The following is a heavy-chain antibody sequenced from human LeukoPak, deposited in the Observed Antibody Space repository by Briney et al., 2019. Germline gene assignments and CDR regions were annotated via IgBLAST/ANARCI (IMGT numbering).Heavy chain of an antibody. V-gene: IGHV4-59*12. J-gene: IGHJ3*02. CDR3: ARGKGRRFVVVVAATYAFDI. D-gene: IGHD2-15*01. Sequence: SETLSLTCTVSGAPFSNYYWSWIRQPPGKGLEWIGYIIYSGSTKYNPSLKSRVTISVDTSKNQFSLKLSSVTAADTAVYYCARGKGRRFVVVVAATYAFDIWGQGTMVTVSS. CDR1: GAPFSNYY. CDR2: IIYSGST.